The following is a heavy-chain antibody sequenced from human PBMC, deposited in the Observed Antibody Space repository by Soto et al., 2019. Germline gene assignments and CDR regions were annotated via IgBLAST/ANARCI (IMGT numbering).Heavy chain of an antibody. Sequence: QVQLVQSGAEVKKPGASVKVSYVASGYTFTDHYIHWVRQAPGQGLEWMGWINPHSGDTIYAQKLQGRVTLTRDTSISTAYMELSRLRSDDTAVYYCARGRTVNVYGMDVWGQGTTVTVSS. CDR2: INPHSGDT. J-gene: IGHJ6*02. V-gene: IGHV1-2*02. CDR3: ARGRTVNVYGMDV. D-gene: IGHD4-17*01. CDR1: GYTFTDHY.